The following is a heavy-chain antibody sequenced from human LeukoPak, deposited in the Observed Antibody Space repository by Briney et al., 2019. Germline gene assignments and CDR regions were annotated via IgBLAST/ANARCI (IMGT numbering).Heavy chain of an antibody. CDR1: GYTLTDYY. V-gene: IGHV1-2*02. CDR3: ARGRRILGGPENAGDFFDF. Sequence: ASVKVSCKASGYTLTDYYLHWVRQAPGQGLKWMGWINPNSGATHYAQSFQARVTMTRDTSIASSYMELTGLESDDTAVYYCARGRRILGGPENAGDFFDFWGQGSLVTASS. CDR2: INPNSGAT. J-gene: IGHJ4*01. D-gene: IGHD3-16*01.